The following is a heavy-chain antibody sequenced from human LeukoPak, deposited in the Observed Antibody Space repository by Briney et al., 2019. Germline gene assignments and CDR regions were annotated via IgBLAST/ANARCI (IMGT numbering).Heavy chain of an antibody. CDR1: GFTFDDYG. V-gene: IGHV3-20*04. Sequence: GGSLRLSCAASGFTFDDYGMSWVRQAPGKGLEWVSGINWNGGNTVYADSVKGRFTISRDNAKNSLYLQMNSLRAEDTALYYCARATYCSVGACYFDYWGQGTLVTVSP. CDR3: ARATYCSVGACYFDY. D-gene: IGHD2-15*01. CDR2: INWNGGNT. J-gene: IGHJ4*02.